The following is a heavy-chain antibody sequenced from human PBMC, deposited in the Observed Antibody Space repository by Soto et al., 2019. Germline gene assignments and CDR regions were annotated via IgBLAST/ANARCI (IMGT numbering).Heavy chain of an antibody. CDR3: ARTDRDFYGLDV. CDR1: GFTFRNYD. J-gene: IGHJ6*02. Sequence: EVQLVESGGGLVQPGGSLRLSCAASGFTFRNYDMHWVRQGTGKGLEWVSGISAAGDPDYADSVEGRFTISRENAQNSFFLQMNSLRVGDTAVYYCARTDRDFYGLDVWGQGTPVIVSS. V-gene: IGHV3-13*05. CDR2: ISAAGDP.